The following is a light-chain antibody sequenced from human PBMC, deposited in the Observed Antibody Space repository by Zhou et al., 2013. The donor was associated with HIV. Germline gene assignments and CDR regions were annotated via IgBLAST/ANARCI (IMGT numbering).Light chain of an antibody. CDR3: QHYNDRSPGT. CDR1: QPIGTS. J-gene: IGKJ1*01. Sequence: AVRMTQSPSSLSASTGDRVTITCRASQPIGTSLAWYQQKPGKAPKLLIYGVSTLQTGVPSRFVGSGSGTDFTLTITCLQSEDFASYYCQHYNDRSPGTFGQGTKV. CDR2: GVS. V-gene: IGKV1-8*01.